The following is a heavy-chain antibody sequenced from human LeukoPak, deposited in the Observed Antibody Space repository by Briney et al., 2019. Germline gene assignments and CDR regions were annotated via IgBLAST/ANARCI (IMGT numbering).Heavy chain of an antibody. CDR3: ATHLPSSSWYTFLYYFDY. CDR2: ISGSGGST. CDR1: GFTFSSYA. J-gene: IGHJ4*02. Sequence: GGSLRLSCAASGFTFSSYAMSWVRQAPGKGLEWVSAISGSGGSTYYADSVKGRLTISRDNSKNTLYLQMNSLRAEDTAVYYCATHLPSSSWYTFLYYFDYWGQGTLVTVSS. V-gene: IGHV3-23*01. D-gene: IGHD6-13*01.